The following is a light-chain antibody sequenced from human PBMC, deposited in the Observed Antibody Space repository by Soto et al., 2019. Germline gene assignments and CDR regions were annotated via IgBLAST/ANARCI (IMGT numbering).Light chain of an antibody. J-gene: IGLJ2*01. Sequence: QSALTQPASVSGSPGPSITVSCTGTSSDVGGYNYVSWYQHHPGKAPKVLIYDVSNRPSGVSNRFSGSKSGNTASLTISGLQAEDEADYYCSSYTSSSTLVVFGGGTKLTVL. V-gene: IGLV2-14*03. CDR1: SSDVGGYNY. CDR3: SSYTSSSTLVV. CDR2: DVS.